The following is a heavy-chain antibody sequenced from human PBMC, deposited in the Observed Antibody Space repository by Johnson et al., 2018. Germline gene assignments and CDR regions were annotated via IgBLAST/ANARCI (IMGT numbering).Heavy chain of an antibody. CDR2: IRSKAYGGTT. CDR3: TTDKGGVTWDHYYYYYMDV. Sequence: VQLVQSGGGLVQXGRSLRLXCTASGFTFGDYAMSWFRQAPGTGLEWVGFIRSKAYGGTTEYAASVEGRLTISRDDSKSIAYLQMKSLTTEDTAVYYCTTDKGGVTWDHYYYYYMDVWGKGTTVTVSS. V-gene: IGHV3-49*03. J-gene: IGHJ6*03. D-gene: IGHD2-21*02. CDR1: GFTFGDYA.